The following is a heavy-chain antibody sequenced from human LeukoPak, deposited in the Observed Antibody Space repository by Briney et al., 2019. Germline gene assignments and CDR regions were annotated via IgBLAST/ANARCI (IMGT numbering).Heavy chain of an antibody. V-gene: IGHV3-74*01. CDR2: INTDGSST. D-gene: IGHD2-2*01. J-gene: IGHJ6*03. Sequence: GGSLRLSCAASGFTFSSYWMHWVRQAPGKGLVWVSRINTDGSSTSYADSVKGRFTISRDNAKNSLYLQMNSLRAEDTAVYYCAKVGSGVPAVYYYYYMDVWGKGTTVTVSS. CDR3: AKVGSGVPAVYYYYYMDV. CDR1: GFTFSSYW.